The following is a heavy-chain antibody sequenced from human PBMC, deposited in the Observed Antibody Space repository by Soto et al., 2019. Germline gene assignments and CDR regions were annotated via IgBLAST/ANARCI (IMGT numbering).Heavy chain of an antibody. CDR1: GASITGSFL. Sequence: PSETLSLTCTVSGASITGSFLWSWIRQPAGKGLEWIGRFSLSGTTNYNPSLRSRVTMSADVSKNQFSLRLTSVTAADTALYYCARGMTPPGAPAWYYFDSWGQGTLVTVS. D-gene: IGHD2-8*02. CDR3: ARGMTPPGAPAWYYFDS. J-gene: IGHJ4*02. CDR2: FSLSGTT. V-gene: IGHV4-4*07.